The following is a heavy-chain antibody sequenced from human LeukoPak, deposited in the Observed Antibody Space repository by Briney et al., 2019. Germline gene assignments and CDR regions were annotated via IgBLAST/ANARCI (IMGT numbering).Heavy chain of an antibody. CDR2: ISYDGSNK. V-gene: IGHV3-30-3*01. Sequence: GRSLRLSCAASGFTFSSYAMHWVRQAPGKGLEWVAVISYDGSNKYYADSVKGRFTISRDNSKSTLYLQMNSLRAEDTAVYYCARPRYSGSYLHSYFDYWGQGTLVTVSS. CDR3: ARPRYSGSYLHSYFDY. J-gene: IGHJ4*02. D-gene: IGHD1-26*01. CDR1: GFTFSSYA.